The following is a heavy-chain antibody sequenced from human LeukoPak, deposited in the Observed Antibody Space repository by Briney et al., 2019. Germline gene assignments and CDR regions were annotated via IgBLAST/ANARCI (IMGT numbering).Heavy chain of an antibody. D-gene: IGHD6-13*01. CDR1: GFTFSSYA. CDR2: ISYDGSNK. V-gene: IGHV3-30*04. J-gene: IGHJ6*02. CDR3: ARGIAAAAYYYYYGMDV. Sequence: PGGSLRLSCAASGFTFSSYAMHWVRQAPGKGLEWVAVISYDGSNKYYADSVKGRFTISRDNSKNTLYLQMNSLRAEDTAVYYCARGIAAAAYYYYYGMDVWGQGTTVTVSS.